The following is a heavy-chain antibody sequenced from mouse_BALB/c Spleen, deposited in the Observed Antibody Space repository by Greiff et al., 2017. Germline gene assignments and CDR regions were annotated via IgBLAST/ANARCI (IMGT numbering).Heavy chain of an antibody. Sequence: EVQGVESGGGLVQPGGSLKLSCAASGFTFSSYGMSWVRQTPDKRLELVATINSNGGSTYYPDSVKGRFTISRDNAKNTLYLQMSSLKSEDTAMYYCARGPYYYAMDYWGQGTSVTVSS. CDR1: GFTFSSYG. CDR2: INSNGGST. D-gene: IGHD3-3*01. V-gene: IGHV5-6-3*01. CDR3: ARGPYYYAMDY. J-gene: IGHJ4*01.